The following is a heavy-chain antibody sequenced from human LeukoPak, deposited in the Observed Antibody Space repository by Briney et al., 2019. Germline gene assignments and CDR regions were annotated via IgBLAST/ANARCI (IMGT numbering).Heavy chain of an antibody. D-gene: IGHD4-17*01. CDR2: IKQDGSEK. CDR3: ARGGSLYGDYEHFLDY. J-gene: IGHJ4*02. V-gene: IGHV3-7*01. Sequence: GGSLRLSCAASGFTFSRYWMHWVRQAPGKGLEWVANIKQDGSEKYYVDSVKGRFTISRDNAKNSLYLQMNSLRAEDTAVYYCARGGSLYGDYEHFLDYWGQGTLVTVSS. CDR1: GFTFSRYW.